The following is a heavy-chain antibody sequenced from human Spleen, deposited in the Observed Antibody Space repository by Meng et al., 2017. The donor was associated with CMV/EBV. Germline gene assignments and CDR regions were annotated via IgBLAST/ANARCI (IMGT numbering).Heavy chain of an antibody. CDR2: ISAYNGNT. J-gene: IGHJ4*02. CDR3: AREDTAMVTQELKN. Sequence: QVQRVEVGAEGKKPGSWVKVSCKASGGTFSSYAISWVRQAPGQGLEWMGWISAYNGNTNYAQKLQGRVTMTTDTSTSTAYMELRSLRSDDTAVYYCAREDTAMVTQELKNWGQGTLVTVSS. D-gene: IGHD5-18*01. V-gene: IGHV1-18*01. CDR1: GGTFSSYA.